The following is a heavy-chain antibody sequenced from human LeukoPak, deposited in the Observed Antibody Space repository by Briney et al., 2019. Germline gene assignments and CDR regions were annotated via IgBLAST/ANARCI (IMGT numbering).Heavy chain of an antibody. CDR2: TSPKSGAT. CDR3: ARDWYYGDGYFDY. J-gene: IGHJ4*02. CDR1: GYTFAGYY. V-gene: IGHV1-2*02. Sequence: ASVKVSCKASGYTFAGYYIHWVRQAPGQGLEWMGWTSPKSGATNSAQKFQDRVTMTRDTSISTAYMELSSLRSDDTAVYYCARDWYYGDGYFDYWGQGTLVTVSS. D-gene: IGHD4-17*01.